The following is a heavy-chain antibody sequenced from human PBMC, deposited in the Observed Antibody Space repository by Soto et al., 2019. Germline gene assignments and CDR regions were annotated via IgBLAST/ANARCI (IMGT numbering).Heavy chain of an antibody. V-gene: IGHV3-23*01. CDR1: GITFRSYG. J-gene: IGHJ4*02. Sequence: EVQLLESGGGLVQPGGSLRLSCAASGITFRSYGMTWVRQAPGKGLEWVSFSSATGSGTYYADSVKGRFTISRDNSKNTLYLQMTSLRADDTAVYYCAKDRRAGGNYGFYSDFWGQGALVIVSS. CDR3: AKDRRAGGNYGFYSDF. D-gene: IGHD1-7*01. CDR2: SSATGSGT.